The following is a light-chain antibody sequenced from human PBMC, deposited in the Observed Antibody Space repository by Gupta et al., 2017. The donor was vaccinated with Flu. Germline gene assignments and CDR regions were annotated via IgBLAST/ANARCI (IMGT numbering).Light chain of an antibody. Sequence: SYLLTQPPSVSVDAGQTVRITCGGDNIERKCVHWYQQQPSQATVVVVYDDSDRPSGIPERISCSHSVNTATLTSSRVEAGDEADYYCQVWDSFSDHWVFGGGTKLTVL. CDR2: DDS. V-gene: IGLV3-21*02. J-gene: IGLJ3*02. CDR3: QVWDSFSDHWV. CDR1: NIERKC.